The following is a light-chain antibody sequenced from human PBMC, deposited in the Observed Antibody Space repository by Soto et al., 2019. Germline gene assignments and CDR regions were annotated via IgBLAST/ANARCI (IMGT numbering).Light chain of an antibody. V-gene: IGKV3-15*01. CDR1: QSVSSS. CDR2: GAS. CDR3: QQYKNWWT. Sequence: EVVMTQSPATLSMSPGERATLSCRASQSVSSSLAWYQQKPGQAPRLLIYGASTRATGIPDRFSGSGSETKITLTINSLQAEDFAIYYCQQYKNWWTFGQGTKVEIK. J-gene: IGKJ1*01.